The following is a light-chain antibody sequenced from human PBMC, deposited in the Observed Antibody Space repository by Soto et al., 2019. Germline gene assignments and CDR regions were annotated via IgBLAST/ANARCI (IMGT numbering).Light chain of an antibody. CDR2: AAS. Sequence: DIQLTQSPSFLSASVGDRVTITCRASQGINIFLAWFQQKPGKAPNLLISAASTLQSGVPSRFSGSGSETEFTLTISSLEPEDFAVYYCQQRSNWLTFGQGTRL. V-gene: IGKV1-9*01. J-gene: IGKJ5*01. CDR3: QQRSNWLT. CDR1: QGINIF.